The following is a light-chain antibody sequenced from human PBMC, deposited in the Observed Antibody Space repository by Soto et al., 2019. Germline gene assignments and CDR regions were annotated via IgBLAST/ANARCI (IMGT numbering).Light chain of an antibody. CDR2: AAS. V-gene: IGKV1-8*01. Sequence: AIRMTQSPSSLSASTGDRVSITCRASQGISSYLAWYQQKPGKAPKLLIYAASTLQSGVPSRFSGSGSGTEFTLTISSLQPEDSAIYSCQQGYITPWTFGQGTKVDIK. CDR1: QGISSY. J-gene: IGKJ1*01. CDR3: QQGYITPWT.